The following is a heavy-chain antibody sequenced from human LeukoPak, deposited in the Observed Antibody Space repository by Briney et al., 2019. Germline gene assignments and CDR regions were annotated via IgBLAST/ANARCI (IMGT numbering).Heavy chain of an antibody. CDR2: FDPEDGET. CDR3: ATDHPRPIIAAAGTYYGMDV. V-gene: IGHV1-24*01. D-gene: IGHD6-13*01. Sequence: ASVKVSCKVSGYTLTELSMHWVRQAPGKGLEWMGGFDPEDGETIYAQKFQGRVTMTEDTSTDTAYMELSSLRSEDTAVYYCATDHPRPIIAAAGTYYGMDVWGQGTTVTVSS. J-gene: IGHJ6*02. CDR1: GYTLTELS.